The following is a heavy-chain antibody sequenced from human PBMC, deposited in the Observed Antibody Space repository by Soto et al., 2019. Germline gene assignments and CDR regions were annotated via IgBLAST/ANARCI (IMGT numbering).Heavy chain of an antibody. V-gene: IGHV3-23*01. CDR3: AKDQGSSWYEIDY. Sequence: EVQLLESGGGLVQPGGSLRLSCAASGFTFSNYAVTWVRQAPGKGLEWVSTISGSGGSTYYADSVKGRFTISRDNSKNTLYLQMNSLRDEDTAVYYCAKDQGSSWYEIDYWGQGTLVTVYS. D-gene: IGHD6-13*01. J-gene: IGHJ4*02. CDR1: GFTFSNYA. CDR2: ISGSGGST.